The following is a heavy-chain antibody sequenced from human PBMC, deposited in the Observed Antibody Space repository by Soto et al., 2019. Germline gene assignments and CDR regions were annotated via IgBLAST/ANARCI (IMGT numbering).Heavy chain of an antibody. Sequence: SETLSLTCTVSGGSISSGGYYWSWIRQHPGKGLEWIGYICYSGSTYYNPSLKSRVTISVDTSKNQFSLKLSSVTAADTAVYYCARASRDYYDSSGYYYGLGYFQHWGQGTLVTVSS. V-gene: IGHV4-31*03. CDR3: ARASRDYYDSSGYYYGLGYFQH. J-gene: IGHJ1*01. D-gene: IGHD3-22*01. CDR1: GGSISSGGYY. CDR2: ICYSGST.